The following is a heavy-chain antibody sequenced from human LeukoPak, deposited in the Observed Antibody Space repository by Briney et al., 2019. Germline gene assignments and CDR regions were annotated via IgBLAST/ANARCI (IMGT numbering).Heavy chain of an antibody. D-gene: IGHD2-15*01. CDR3: ARVAAPRVYDY. J-gene: IGHJ4*02. V-gene: IGHV3-74*01. Sequence: GGSLRLSCAASGFTFSSYWMHWVRQGPVKGLVWVSRINSDGSTTIYADSVKGRFTISRDNAKNTLYLQMNSLRAEDTAVYYCARVAAPRVYDYWGRGTLVTVSS. CDR1: GFTFSSYW. CDR2: INSDGSTT.